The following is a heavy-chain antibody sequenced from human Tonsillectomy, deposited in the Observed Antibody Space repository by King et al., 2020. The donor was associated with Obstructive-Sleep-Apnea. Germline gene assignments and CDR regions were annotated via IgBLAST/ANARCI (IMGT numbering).Heavy chain of an antibody. D-gene: IGHD3-16*01. CDR1: GASVSSGDYY. CDR3: ARESKSRGDFDY. J-gene: IGHJ4*02. V-gene: IGHV4-61*08. Sequence: QLQESGPGLVKPSETLSLTCTVFGASVSSGDYYWSWIRQPPGKGLEWIGYIYYSGNTSYNPSLKSRVTISVDTSKTQVSLKLSSVTAADTAMYYCARESKSRGDFDYWGQGTLVTVSS. CDR2: IYYSGNT.